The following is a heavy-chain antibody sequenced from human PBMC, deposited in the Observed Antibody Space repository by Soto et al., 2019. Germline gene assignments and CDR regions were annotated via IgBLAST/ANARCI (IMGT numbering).Heavy chain of an antibody. CDR2: IYYSGST. V-gene: IGHV4-59*01. CDR1: GGSISSYY. Sequence: PSETLSLTXTVSGGSISSYYWSWIRQPPGKGLEWIGYIYYSGSTNYNPSLKGRVTISLDASKSQFSLKLTSVTAADTAVYYCARGPGASDYYFDYWGPGTLVTVSS. CDR3: ARGPGASDYYFDY. J-gene: IGHJ4*02. D-gene: IGHD3-10*01.